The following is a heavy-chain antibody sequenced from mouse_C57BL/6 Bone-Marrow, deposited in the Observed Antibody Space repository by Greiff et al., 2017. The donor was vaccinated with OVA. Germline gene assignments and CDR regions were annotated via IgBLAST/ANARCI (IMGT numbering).Heavy chain of an antibody. D-gene: IGHD5-1-1*01. CDR1: GYTFTDYY. Sequence: VQLQQSGPELVKPGASVKISCKASGYTFTDYYINWVKQRPGQGLEWIGWIFPGSGSTYYNEKFKGKATLTVDKSSNTAYMLLSSLTSEDSAGYFCAMEIPPYWYFDVWGTGTTVTVSS. CDR3: AMEIPPYWYFDV. V-gene: IGHV1-75*01. J-gene: IGHJ1*03. CDR2: IFPGSGST.